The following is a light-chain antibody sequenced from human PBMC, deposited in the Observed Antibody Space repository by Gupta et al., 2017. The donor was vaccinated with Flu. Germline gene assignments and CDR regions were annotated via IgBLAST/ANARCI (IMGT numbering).Light chain of an antibody. Sequence: DVQITQSPSSLSASVGDRITITCRAGQSISTYLNWYQQKPGRAPRLLIYAASSLQSGVPSRFSGSGSGTDFSLTISSLQPEDFGTYYCQQTSTAPLTFGGGTKVEI. J-gene: IGKJ4*01. CDR3: QQTSTAPLT. CDR1: QSISTY. V-gene: IGKV1-39*01. CDR2: AAS.